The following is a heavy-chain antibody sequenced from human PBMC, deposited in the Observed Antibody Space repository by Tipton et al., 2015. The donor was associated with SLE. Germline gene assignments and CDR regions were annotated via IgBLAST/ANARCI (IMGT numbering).Heavy chain of an antibody. CDR2: IYYSGST. CDR3: AREGLGTSYYYYMDV. Sequence: LRLSCTVSGDSISRYYWSWIRQSPEKGLEWIGYIYYSGSTKYNPSLESRVTISVDTSKNQFSLKLSSVTAADTAVYYCAREGLGTSYYYYMDVWGKGTTVTVSS. CDR1: GDSISRYY. V-gene: IGHV4-59*01. D-gene: IGHD7-27*01. J-gene: IGHJ6*03.